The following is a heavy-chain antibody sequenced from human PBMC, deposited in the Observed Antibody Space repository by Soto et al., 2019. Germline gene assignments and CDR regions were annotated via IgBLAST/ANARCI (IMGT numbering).Heavy chain of an antibody. D-gene: IGHD6-19*01. CDR3: ARDQDSGWGLDS. CDR2: IYHTGKT. V-gene: IGHV4-4*02. J-gene: IGHJ4*02. CDR1: GGSISTDNW. Sequence: QVQVQESGPGLVKPSGTLSLTCAVSGGSISTDNWWSWVRQPPGKGLEWVGEIYHTGKTNYNPSLQSRVTISADTSKNQLSLQLTSVTAADTAVYYCARDQDSGWGLDSWGQGILVTVSS.